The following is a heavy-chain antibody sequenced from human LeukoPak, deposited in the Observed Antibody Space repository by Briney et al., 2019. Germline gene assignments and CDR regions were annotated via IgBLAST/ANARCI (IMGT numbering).Heavy chain of an antibody. D-gene: IGHD3-22*01. Sequence: SETLSLTCAVSGGSISSSNWWSWVRQPPGKGLEWIGEIYHSGSTNYNPSLKSRVTISVDKSKNQFSLKLSSVTAADTAVYYCASIPRYYYDSSGYYPTDYWGQGTLVTASS. CDR2: IYHSGST. J-gene: IGHJ4*02. CDR1: GGSISSSNW. CDR3: ASIPRYYYDSSGYYPTDY. V-gene: IGHV4-4*02.